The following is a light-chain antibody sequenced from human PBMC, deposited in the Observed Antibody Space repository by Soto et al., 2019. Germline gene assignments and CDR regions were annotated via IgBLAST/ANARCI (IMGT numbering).Light chain of an antibody. Sequence: DIQMTQSPSTQSASVGDRVIITCRASQDDSQWLAWYQQKPGKAPKLLIYKASQLESGVPSRFSGRGSGTEFTLTIRDLQPDDFATYFCQQYDSDSYTFGQGTKLDIK. V-gene: IGKV1-5*03. CDR1: QDDSQW. CDR3: QQYDSDSYT. J-gene: IGKJ2*01. CDR2: KAS.